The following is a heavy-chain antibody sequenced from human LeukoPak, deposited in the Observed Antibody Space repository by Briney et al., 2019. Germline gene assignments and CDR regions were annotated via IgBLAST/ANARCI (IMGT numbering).Heavy chain of an antibody. D-gene: IGHD1-26*01. J-gene: IGHJ5*02. CDR3: AKLGIGSTTRAWFDP. V-gene: IGHV1-2*06. CDR1: GYTFTAYY. CDR2: INPNSGDT. Sequence: GASVKVSCKASGYTFTAYYIHWVRQAPGQGLEWMGRINPNSGDTNYAQKFQGSVPLTRDTSINTAYMELSRLRSDDTAVYYCAKLGIGSTTRAWFDPWGQGTLVTVSS.